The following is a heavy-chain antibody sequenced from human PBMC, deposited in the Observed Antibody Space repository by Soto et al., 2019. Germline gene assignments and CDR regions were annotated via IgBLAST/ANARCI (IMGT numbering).Heavy chain of an antibody. V-gene: IGHV1-69*06. CDR1: GGTFSSYA. CDR3: AGQELGGAFDI. D-gene: IGHD1-26*01. CDR2: IIPIFGTA. Sequence: GASVKVSCKASGGTFSSYAISWVRQAPGQGLEWMGGIIPIFGTANCAQKFQGRVTITADKSTSTAYMELSSLRSEDTAVYYCAGQELGGAFDIWGQGTMVTVSS. J-gene: IGHJ3*02.